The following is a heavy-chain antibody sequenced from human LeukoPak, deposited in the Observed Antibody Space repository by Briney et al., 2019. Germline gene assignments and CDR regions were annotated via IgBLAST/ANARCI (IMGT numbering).Heavy chain of an antibody. D-gene: IGHD3-16*01. J-gene: IGHJ6*03. CDR1: GFTFSSYW. CDR2: IKTDGSST. V-gene: IGHV3-74*01. CDR3: ARDGGPDGPKRYYYMDV. Sequence: PGGSLRLSCAASGFTFSSYWMHWVRQVPGKGLMWVSRIKTDGSSTIYADSVKGRFTISRDNAKNSLYLQMNSLRAEDTALYYCARDGGPDGPKRYYYMDVWGKGTTVTVSS.